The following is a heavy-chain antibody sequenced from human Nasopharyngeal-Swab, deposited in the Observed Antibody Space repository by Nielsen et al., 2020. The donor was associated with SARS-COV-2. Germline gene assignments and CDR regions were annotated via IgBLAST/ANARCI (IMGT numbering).Heavy chain of an antibody. Sequence: SETLSLTCTVSGGSISSGDYYWTWLRQPPGKGLEWIGEISHSGSTTYNSSLKSRLAMSVDTSKNQFSLKLNSVTAADTAVYYCARITPSTHNLDYWGQGILVTVSS. CDR2: ISHSGST. CDR3: ARITPSTHNLDY. J-gene: IGHJ4*02. CDR1: GGSISSGDYY. D-gene: IGHD5/OR15-5a*01. V-gene: IGHV4-39*07.